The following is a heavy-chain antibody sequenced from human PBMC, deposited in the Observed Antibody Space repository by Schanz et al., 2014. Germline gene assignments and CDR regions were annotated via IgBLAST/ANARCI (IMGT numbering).Heavy chain of an antibody. CDR1: GFTFSKYW. CDR3: ARVHHYDPSGWGYFDY. V-gene: IGHV3-64*04. J-gene: IGHJ4*02. CDR2: ITRSGGGT. Sequence: VQLVESGGYLVQPGGSLRLSCGGSGFTFSKYWMSWVRQASGKGLEYVSAITRSGGGTYYSDSVKGRFTISRDNAKNSLYLQMNRLRAEDTAVYYCARVHHYDPSGWGYFDYWGQGALVTVSS. D-gene: IGHD3-22*01.